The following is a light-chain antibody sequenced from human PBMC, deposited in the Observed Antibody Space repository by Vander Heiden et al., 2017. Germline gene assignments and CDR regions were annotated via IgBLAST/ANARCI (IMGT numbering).Light chain of an antibody. CDR2: DVN. Sequence: QSALTQPRSVSGSPGHSVTISCAGAFSDIGAYDYVSWYQQHPGKAPKVIIYDVNKRPSGVPDRFSGSKSGTTASLTISGLQAEDEADFYCCSYAGTYTYVFGSGTTVTVL. CDR1: FSDIGAYDY. CDR3: CSYAGTYTYV. V-gene: IGLV2-11*01. J-gene: IGLJ1*01.